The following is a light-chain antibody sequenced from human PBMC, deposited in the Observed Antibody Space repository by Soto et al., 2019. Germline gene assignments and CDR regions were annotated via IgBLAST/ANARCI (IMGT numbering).Light chain of an antibody. CDR1: MRDVGAYNL. CDR2: EVP. J-gene: IGLJ3*02. CDR3: SAYTAGSTLG. Sequence: QSVLTKPASVSGSAGQSITIFCSGTMRDVGAYNLVSWYQQHPGTAPKLIIYEVPNRPSGISARFSGSRSGNTASLTISGLLPEDEGDYYCSAYTAGSTLGFGAGTKLTVL. V-gene: IGLV2-14*01.